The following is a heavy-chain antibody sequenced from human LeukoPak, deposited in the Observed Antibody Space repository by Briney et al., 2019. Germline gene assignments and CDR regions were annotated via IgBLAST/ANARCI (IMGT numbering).Heavy chain of an antibody. Sequence: NHSQTLSLTCAISGDIVSSNSAAWNWIRQSPSRGLEWLGRTYYRSKWYNDYAVSVKSRITINPDTSKNQFSLQLNSVTPEDAAVYYCARDMAPDYYDSSGYQVGFDYWGQGTLVTVSS. V-gene: IGHV6-1*01. CDR3: ARDMAPDYYDSSGYQVGFDY. CDR1: GDIVSSNSAA. J-gene: IGHJ4*02. D-gene: IGHD3-22*01. CDR2: TYYRSKWYN.